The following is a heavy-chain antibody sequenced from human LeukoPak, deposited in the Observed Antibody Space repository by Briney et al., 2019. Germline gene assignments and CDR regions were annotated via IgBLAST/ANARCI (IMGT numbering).Heavy chain of an antibody. Sequence: GGSLRLSCAASGFTFSSYGMHWVRQAPGKGLEWVAFIRYDGSNKYYADSVKGRFTISRDNSKNTLYLQMNSLRAEDKAVYYCAKVRYCCSTSCYIGEFDPWGQGTLVTVSS. J-gene: IGHJ5*02. D-gene: IGHD2-2*02. V-gene: IGHV3-30*02. CDR1: GFTFSSYG. CDR2: IRYDGSNK. CDR3: AKVRYCCSTSCYIGEFDP.